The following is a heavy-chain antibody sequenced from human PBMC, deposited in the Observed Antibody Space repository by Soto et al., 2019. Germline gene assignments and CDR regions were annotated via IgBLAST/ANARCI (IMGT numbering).Heavy chain of an antibody. D-gene: IGHD2-8*01. V-gene: IGHV5-51*01. Sequence: GESLKISCKGSGSSFTTYLLACVRQMHGKGLEGIVVSYTGDSDTRNSPSFQGQVTISSDKSISTAHLQWSRLKASDTAIYFCGRNGPEHGGNSGGMDVGGPGTTVTLAS. J-gene: IGHJ6*02. CDR1: GSSFTTYL. CDR3: GRNGPEHGGNSGGMDV. CDR2: SYTGDSDT.